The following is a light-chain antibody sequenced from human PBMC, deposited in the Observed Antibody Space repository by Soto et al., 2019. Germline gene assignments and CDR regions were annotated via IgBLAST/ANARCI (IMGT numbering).Light chain of an antibody. Sequence: QSVLTQSPSASASLGASVKLTCTLSSGHSSYAIAWHQQQPEKGPRFLMKLNSGGSHNKGDGIPDRFSGSSSGAERYLTIDSLQSEDEADYYCQTWGTGIRVFGTGTKVTVL. CDR1: SGHSSYA. J-gene: IGLJ1*01. CDR3: QTWGTGIRV. CDR2: LNSGGSH. V-gene: IGLV4-69*01.